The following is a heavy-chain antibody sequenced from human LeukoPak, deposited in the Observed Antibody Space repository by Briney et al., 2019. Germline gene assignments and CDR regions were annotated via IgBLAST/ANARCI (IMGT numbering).Heavy chain of an antibody. V-gene: IGHV3-33*01. J-gene: IGHJ4*02. Sequence: GGSLRLSCAASGFTFNTYGMHWVRQTPGKGLEWVSVIWFDGSKIYYTDSVKGRFTISRDNPKNTLFLQMNSLRAEDSGVYYCARDLAKGRYFDYWGEGTLVTVSS. CDR2: IWFDGSKI. CDR1: GFTFNTYG. D-gene: IGHD1-26*01. CDR3: ARDLAKGRYFDY.